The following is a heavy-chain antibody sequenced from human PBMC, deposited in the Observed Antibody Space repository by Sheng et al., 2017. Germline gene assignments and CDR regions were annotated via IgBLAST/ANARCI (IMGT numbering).Heavy chain of an antibody. V-gene: IGHV3-33*01. CDR1: GFTFSRYG. J-gene: IGHJ4*01. D-gene: IGHD2-21*01. CDR2: IWYDGSNK. Sequence: QVQLVESGGGVVQPGRSLRLSCAASGFTFSRYGMHWVRQAPGKGLEWVAVIWYDGSNKYYADSVKGRFTISRDNSKNTLYLQMNSLRAEDTAVYYCARDRDTLIVGPDYWGQGTLVTVSS. CDR3: ARDRDTLIVGPDY.